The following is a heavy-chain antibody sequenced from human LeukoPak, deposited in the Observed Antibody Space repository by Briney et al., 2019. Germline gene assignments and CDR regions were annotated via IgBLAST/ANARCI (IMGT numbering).Heavy chain of an antibody. V-gene: IGHV6-1*01. CDR1: GDSVSSNSAA. J-gene: IGHJ6*02. CDR3: ARDLVTMVRGVYYYYYYGMDV. D-gene: IGHD3-10*01. CDR2: TYYRSKWYN. Sequence: SQTLSLTCAISGDSVSSNSAAWNWIRQSPSRGLEWQGRTYYRSKWYNDYAVSVKSRITINPDTSKNQFSLQLNSVTPEDTAVYYCARDLVTMVRGVYYYYYYGMDVWGQGTTVTVSS.